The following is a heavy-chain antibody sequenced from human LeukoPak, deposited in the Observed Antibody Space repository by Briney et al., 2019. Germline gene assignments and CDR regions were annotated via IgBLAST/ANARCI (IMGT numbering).Heavy chain of an antibody. CDR3: ARGYSSGRSKNYYYYMDV. CDR2: MNPNSGNT. CDR1: GYTFTSYD. Sequence: ASVKVSCKASGYTFTSYDINWVRQATGQGLEWMGWMNPNSGNTGYAQKFRGRVTMTRNTSISTAYMELSSLRSEDTAVYYCARGYSSGRSKNYYYYMDVWGKGTTVTVSS. J-gene: IGHJ6*03. V-gene: IGHV1-8*01. D-gene: IGHD6-19*01.